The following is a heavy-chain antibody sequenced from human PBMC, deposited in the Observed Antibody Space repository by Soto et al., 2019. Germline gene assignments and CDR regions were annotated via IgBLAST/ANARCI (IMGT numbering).Heavy chain of an antibody. D-gene: IGHD1-7*01. Sequence: SVKVSCKASGGTFSSYAISWVRQAPGQGREWMGGIIPIFGTANYAQKFQVRVTITAAESTSTAYMELSSLRSEDTAVYYCVREWGVETGTTSYYYYGMDVWGQGTTVTVSS. CDR3: VREWGVETGTTSYYYYGMDV. CDR1: GGTFSSYA. J-gene: IGHJ6*02. V-gene: IGHV1-69*13. CDR2: IIPIFGTA.